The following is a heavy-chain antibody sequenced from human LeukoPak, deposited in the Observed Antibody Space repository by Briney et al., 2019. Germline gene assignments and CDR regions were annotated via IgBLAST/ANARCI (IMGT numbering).Heavy chain of an antibody. Sequence: GGSLRLSCVASGFTFKSYGMTWVRQVPGKGLEWVSSITGAGSSTKYADSVSGRFTISRDNSKNTLSLQMTGLRAEDTAVYYCARKVAVAMDLDYWGQGTLVTVSS. CDR1: GFTFKSYG. V-gene: IGHV3-23*01. CDR3: ARKVAVAMDLDY. D-gene: IGHD5-18*01. J-gene: IGHJ4*02. CDR2: ITGAGSST.